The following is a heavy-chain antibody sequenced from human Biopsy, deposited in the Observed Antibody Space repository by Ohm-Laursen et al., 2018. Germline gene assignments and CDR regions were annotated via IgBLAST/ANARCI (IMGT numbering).Heavy chain of an antibody. D-gene: IGHD4-23*01. Sequence: SDTLSLTWTVSGCSFTGHYWSWIRQPPGKGLEWIGHISYTGYTSYNASLKSRVTISVDTSSNHFSLRLSSLTAADTAVYYCARGSNDFGGLYFPRWGQGTLLTVSS. V-gene: IGHV4-59*11. CDR2: ISYTGYT. J-gene: IGHJ4*02. CDR1: GCSFTGHY. CDR3: ARGSNDFGGLYFPR.